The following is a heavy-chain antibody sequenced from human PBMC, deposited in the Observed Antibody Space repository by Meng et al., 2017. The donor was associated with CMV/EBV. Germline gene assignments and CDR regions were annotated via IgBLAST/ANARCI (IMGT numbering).Heavy chain of an antibody. J-gene: IGHJ4*02. D-gene: IGHD2-2*01. Sequence: QVQLVESGAEVKKPGASVKVSCKASGYTFTSYYMHWVRQAPGQGLEWMGIINPSGGSTSYAQKFQGRVTMTRDTSTSTVYMELSSLRSEDTAVYYCATGRPAAIRGGPFDYWGQGTLVTVSS. CDR1: GYTFTSYY. CDR3: ATGRPAAIRGGPFDY. V-gene: IGHV1-46*01. CDR2: INPSGGST.